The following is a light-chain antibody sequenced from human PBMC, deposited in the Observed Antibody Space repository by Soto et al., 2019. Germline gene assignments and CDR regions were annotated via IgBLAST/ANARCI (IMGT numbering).Light chain of an antibody. J-gene: IGKJ1*01. V-gene: IGKV1-6*01. CDR1: QDIGKD. CDR3: LQDYNYHRS. Sequence: IQMTQSPLSLSASVGDRVTIACRASQDIGKDLGWYQQKPGEPPELLISVASSLESGVPSRFSGSGFGSYFNLTISNLQPEDFATYYCLQDYNYHRSFGQGTKVEL. CDR2: VAS.